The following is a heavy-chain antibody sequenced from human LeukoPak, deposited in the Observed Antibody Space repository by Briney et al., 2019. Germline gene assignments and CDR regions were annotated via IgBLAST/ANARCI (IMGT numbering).Heavy chain of an antibody. J-gene: IGHJ5*02. CDR3: AKAGEIAVAGTNWFDP. V-gene: IGHV3-23*01. D-gene: IGHD6-19*01. Sequence: PGGSLRLSCAASGFTFSSFGMSWVRQAPGKGPEWVSGISGSGDSTYYADSVKGRFTISRDNSKNTLYLQMNSLRAEDTAVYYCAKAGEIAVAGTNWFDPWGQGTLVTVSS. CDR2: ISGSGDST. CDR1: GFTFSSFG.